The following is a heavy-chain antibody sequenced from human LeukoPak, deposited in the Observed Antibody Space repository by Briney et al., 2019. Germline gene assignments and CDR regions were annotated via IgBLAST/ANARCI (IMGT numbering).Heavy chain of an antibody. CDR2: IYYSGST. J-gene: IGHJ5*02. Sequence: ASETLSLTCTVSGGSISDYYWSWIRQPPGKGLEWIGYIYYSGSTNYNPSLKSRVTISVDTSKNQFSLKLSSVTAADTAVYYCAGTVVKDNWFDPWGQGTLVTVSS. V-gene: IGHV4-59*01. CDR3: AGTVVKDNWFDP. D-gene: IGHD4-23*01. CDR1: GGSISDYY.